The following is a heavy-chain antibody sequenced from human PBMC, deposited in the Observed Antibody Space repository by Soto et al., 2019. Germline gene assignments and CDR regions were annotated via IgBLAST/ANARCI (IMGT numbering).Heavy chain of an antibody. V-gene: IGHV3-74*01. CDR3: ARDRDYAGGDWFDP. D-gene: IGHD4-17*01. CDR2: INSDGSST. J-gene: IGHJ5*02. CDR1: GFTFSSYW. Sequence: EVQLVESGGGLVQPGGSLRLSCAASGFTFSSYWMHWVRQAPGKGLVWVSRINSDGSSTSYADSVKGRFTISRDNAKNTLYLQMNSLRDEDTAVYYCARDRDYAGGDWFDPWGQGTLVTVSS.